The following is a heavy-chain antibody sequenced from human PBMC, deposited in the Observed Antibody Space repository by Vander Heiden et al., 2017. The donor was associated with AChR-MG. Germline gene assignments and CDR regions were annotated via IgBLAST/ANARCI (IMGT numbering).Heavy chain of an antibody. CDR1: GFPFGSYS. CDR2: ISSSSSTI. Sequence: EVQLVESGGGLVQPGGSLRLSCAASGFPFGSYSMNWVRQAPGKGLEWVSYISSSSSTIYYADSVKGRFTISRDNAKNSLYLQMNSLRDEDTAVYYCARDRVLVGAIPFDYWGQGTLVTVSS. V-gene: IGHV3-48*02. D-gene: IGHD1-26*01. CDR3: ARDRVLVGAIPFDY. J-gene: IGHJ4*02.